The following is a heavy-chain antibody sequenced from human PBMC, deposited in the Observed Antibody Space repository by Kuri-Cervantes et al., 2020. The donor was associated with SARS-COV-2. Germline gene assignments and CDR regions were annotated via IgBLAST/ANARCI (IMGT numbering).Heavy chain of an antibody. CDR2: ISGSGGST. Sequence: GESLKISCAASGFTFSNYAMNWVRQAPGKGLEWVSGISGSGGSTYYADSVKGRFTISRDNSKNTLFLQMNSLRVEDTAVYYCARQGYCSSTSCYTIPPDYWGQGTLVTVSS. CDR1: GFTFSNYA. CDR3: ARQGYCSSTSCYTIPPDY. V-gene: IGHV3-23*01. J-gene: IGHJ4*02. D-gene: IGHD2-2*02.